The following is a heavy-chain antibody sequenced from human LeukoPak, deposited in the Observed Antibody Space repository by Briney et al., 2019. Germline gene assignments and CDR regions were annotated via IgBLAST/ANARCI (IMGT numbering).Heavy chain of an antibody. J-gene: IGHJ4*02. Sequence: TTSETLSLTCTVSGGSISSYYWSWIRQPPGKGLEWIGRIYTSGSTNYNPSLKSRVTISVDTSKNQFSLKLSSVTAADTAVYYCARVSIAAATIFDYWGQGTLVTVSS. CDR3: ARVSIAAATIFDY. D-gene: IGHD6-13*01. CDR1: GGSISSYY. V-gene: IGHV4-4*08. CDR2: IYTSGST.